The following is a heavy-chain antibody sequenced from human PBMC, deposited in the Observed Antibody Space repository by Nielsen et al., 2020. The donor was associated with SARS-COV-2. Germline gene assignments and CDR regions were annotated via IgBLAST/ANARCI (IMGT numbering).Heavy chain of an antibody. Sequence: GESLKISCKTSGYTFSTYWIGWVRQMPGKGLEWMGIIYPGDSDTRYSPSFQGQVTISADKSISTAYLQWSSLKVSDSAVYYCARQGYYDSDGPGYWGQGTPVTVSP. CDR1: GYTFSTYW. D-gene: IGHD3-22*01. J-gene: IGHJ4*02. CDR2: IYPGDSDT. CDR3: ARQGYYDSDGPGY. V-gene: IGHV5-51*01.